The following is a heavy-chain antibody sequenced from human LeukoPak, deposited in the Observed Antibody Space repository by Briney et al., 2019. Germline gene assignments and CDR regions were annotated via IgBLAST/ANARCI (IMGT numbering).Heavy chain of an antibody. V-gene: IGHV3-64*01. J-gene: IGHJ4*02. CDR2: ISSSGGST. CDR1: GFTFSNYA. CDR3: ARGPRFLEWLLFDY. Sequence: GGSLRLSCAASGFTFSNYAMHWVRQAPGKGLEYVSAISSSGGSTSYANSVKGRFIISRDNSKNTLYLQMGSLRAEDMAVYYCARGPRFLEWLLFDYWGQGTLVTVSS. D-gene: IGHD3-3*01.